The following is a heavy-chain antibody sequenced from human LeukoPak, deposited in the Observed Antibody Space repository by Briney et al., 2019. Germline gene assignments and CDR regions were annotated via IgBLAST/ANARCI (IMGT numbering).Heavy chain of an antibody. CDR2: IRYDGSNK. CDR3: ARAQTYGDSRLLLDY. V-gene: IGHV3-30*02. CDR1: GFTFSSYG. J-gene: IGHJ4*02. D-gene: IGHD4-17*01. Sequence: GGSLRLSCAASGFTFSSYGMSWVRQAPGKGLEWVAFIRYDGSNKYYADSVKGRFTISRDNSKNTLYLQMNSLRAEDTAVYYCARAQTYGDSRLLLDYWGQGTLVTVSS.